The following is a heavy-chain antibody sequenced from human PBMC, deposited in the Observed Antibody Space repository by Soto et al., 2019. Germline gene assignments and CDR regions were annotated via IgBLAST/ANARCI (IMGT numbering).Heavy chain of an antibody. CDR1: GFTFSSYG. Sequence: QVQLVESGGGVVQPGRSLRLSCAASGFTFSSYGMHWVRQAPGKGLEWVAVISYDGSNKYYADSVKGRFTISRDNSKNTLYLQMNSLRAEHTAVYYCAKPGYDYWGQGTLVTVSS. D-gene: IGHD6-13*01. V-gene: IGHV3-30*18. J-gene: IGHJ4*02. CDR3: AKPGYDY. CDR2: ISYDGSNK.